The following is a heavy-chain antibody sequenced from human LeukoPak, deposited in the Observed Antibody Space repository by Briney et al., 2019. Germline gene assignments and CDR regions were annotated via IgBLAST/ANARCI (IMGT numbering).Heavy chain of an antibody. Sequence: SETLSLTCAVYGGSFSGYYWSWIRQPPGKGLEWIGEINHSGSTNYNPSLKSRVTISVDTSKNQFSLKLSSVTAADTAVYYCARGGGYCSSTSCYSLFYYYYYMDVWGKGTTVTVSS. J-gene: IGHJ6*03. D-gene: IGHD2-2*01. CDR2: INHSGST. CDR1: GGSFSGYY. CDR3: ARGGGYCSSTSCYSLFYYYYYMDV. V-gene: IGHV4-34*01.